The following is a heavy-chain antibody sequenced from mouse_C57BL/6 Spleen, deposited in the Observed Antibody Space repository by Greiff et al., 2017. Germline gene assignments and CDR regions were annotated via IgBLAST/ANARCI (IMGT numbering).Heavy chain of an antibody. CDR3: ARSYYYGSSSWFAY. D-gene: IGHD1-1*01. CDR2: IYPGSGST. V-gene: IGHV1-55*01. CDR1: GYTFTSYW. Sequence: QVQLQQPGAELVKPGASVKMSCKASGYTFTSYWITWVKQRPGQGLEWIGDIYPGSGSTNYNEKFKSKATLTVDTSSSTAYMQLSSLPSEDSAVYYCARSYYYGSSSWFAYWGQGTLVTVSA. J-gene: IGHJ3*01.